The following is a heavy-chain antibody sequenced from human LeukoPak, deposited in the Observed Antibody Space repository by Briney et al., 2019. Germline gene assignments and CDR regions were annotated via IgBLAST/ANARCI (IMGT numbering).Heavy chain of an antibody. CDR2: IYTSGST. J-gene: IGHJ5*02. D-gene: IGHD5-12*01. V-gene: IGHV4-4*07. CDR1: GGSISSYY. CDR3: AREPDIVASNWFDP. Sequence: SETLSLTCTVSGGSISSYYWSWIRQPAGKGLEWIGRIYTSGSTNYNPSLKSRVTISVDTSKNQFSLKLSSVTAADTAVYYCAREPDIVASNWFDPWGQGTLVTVSS.